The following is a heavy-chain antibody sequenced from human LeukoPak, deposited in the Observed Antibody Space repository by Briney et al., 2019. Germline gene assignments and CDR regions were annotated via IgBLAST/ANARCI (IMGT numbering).Heavy chain of an antibody. Sequence: GSLRLSCAASGFNFSNYAMHWVRQAPGKGLEWVAVISYDGSNKYYADSVKGRFTISRDNSKNTLYLQMNSLRAEDTAVYYCARDGVYSGSYYYYYMDVWGKGTTVTVSS. CDR1: GFNFSNYA. D-gene: IGHD1-26*01. CDR2: ISYDGSNK. V-gene: IGHV3-30*04. J-gene: IGHJ6*03. CDR3: ARDGVYSGSYYYYYMDV.